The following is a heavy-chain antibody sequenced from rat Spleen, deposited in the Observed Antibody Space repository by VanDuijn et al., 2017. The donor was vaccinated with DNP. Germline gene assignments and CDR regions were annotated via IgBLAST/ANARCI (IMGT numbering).Heavy chain of an antibody. CDR2: MSGAGAT. CDR3: TGGGSTIYPLIY. V-gene: IGHV2-6*01. CDR1: GFSLTEYN. J-gene: IGHJ3*01. D-gene: IGHD1-2*01. Sequence: QVQLKESGPGLVQPSQTLSLTCTVTGFSLTEYNVHWVRQPPGKGLEWIAAMSGAGATYYNSVLKSRLSFSTDPSRNQVFLHMDSLQTEDTAIYFCTGGGSTIYPLIYWGQGTLVTVSS.